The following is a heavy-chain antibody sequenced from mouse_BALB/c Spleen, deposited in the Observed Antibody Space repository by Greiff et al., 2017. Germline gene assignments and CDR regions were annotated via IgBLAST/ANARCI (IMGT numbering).Heavy chain of an antibody. J-gene: IGHJ2*01. CDR1: GFSLTSYV. V-gene: IGHV2-9*02. D-gene: IGHD1-1*02. CDR3: ARDGGGNFLDY. Sequence: ESGPGLVAPSQSLSFTCTVSGFSLTSYVVHWVRQPPGKGLEWLGVIWAGGSTNYNSALLSRLSISKDNSKSQVFLKMNSLQTDDTAMYYCARDGGGNFLDYWGQGTTLTVSA. CDR2: IWAGGST.